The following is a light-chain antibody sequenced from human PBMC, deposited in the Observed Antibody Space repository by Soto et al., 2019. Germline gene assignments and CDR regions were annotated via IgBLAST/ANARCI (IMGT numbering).Light chain of an antibody. CDR3: QQSYSTLT. J-gene: IGKJ3*01. CDR1: QSIASY. V-gene: IGKV1-39*01. CDR2: AAS. Sequence: DIQMTQSPSSLSASVGDRVTITCRASQSIASYLNWYQQKPRKAPKLLIYAASSLQSGVPSRFSGSGSGTDFTLTISSLQPDDFATYYCQQSYSTLTFGPGTKVDIK.